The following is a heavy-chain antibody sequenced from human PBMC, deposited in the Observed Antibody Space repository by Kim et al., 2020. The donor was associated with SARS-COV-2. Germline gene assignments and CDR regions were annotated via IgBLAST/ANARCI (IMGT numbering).Heavy chain of an antibody. CDR3: ARGGYGLPPSGYFDY. D-gene: IGHD5-12*01. V-gene: IGHV1-69*13. J-gene: IGHJ4*02. CDR2: IIPIFGTA. CDR1: GGTFSSYA. Sequence: SVKVSCKASGGTFSSYAISWVRQAPGQGLEWMGGIIPIFGTANYAQKFQGRVTITADESTSTAYMELSSLRSEDTAVYYCARGGYGLPPSGYFDYWGQGTLVTVSS.